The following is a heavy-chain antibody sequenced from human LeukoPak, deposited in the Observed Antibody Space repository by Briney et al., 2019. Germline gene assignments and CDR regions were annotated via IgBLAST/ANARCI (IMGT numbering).Heavy chain of an antibody. Sequence: PGGSLRLSCAASGFTFSSYAMSWVRQAPGKGLEWVANIHPEGTEKYHADSVKGRFTISRDNVDNTLYLQMNSLRVDDTAIYYCAKNSGWYRYDSWGQGTLVTVSS. J-gene: IGHJ4*02. V-gene: IGHV3-7*03. CDR1: GFTFSSYA. D-gene: IGHD6-13*01. CDR3: AKNSGWYRYDS. CDR2: IHPEGTEK.